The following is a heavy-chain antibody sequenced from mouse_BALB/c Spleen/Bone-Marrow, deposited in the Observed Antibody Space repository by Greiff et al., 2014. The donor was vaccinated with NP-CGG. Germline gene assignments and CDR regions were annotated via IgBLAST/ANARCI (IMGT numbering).Heavy chain of an antibody. CDR1: GYSFIDYY. D-gene: IGHD2-4*01. CDR3: ARDDYDYFDY. Sequence: VQLQQSGPELVKPGASVKISCKASGYSFIDYYINWVKQKPGQGLEWIGWIYPGSGNSKNNEKFKGKATLTVDTSSSTAYMQLSSLTSEDTAVYFWARDDYDYFDYWGQGTTLTVSS. CDR2: IYPGSGNS. V-gene: IGHV1-84*02. J-gene: IGHJ2*01.